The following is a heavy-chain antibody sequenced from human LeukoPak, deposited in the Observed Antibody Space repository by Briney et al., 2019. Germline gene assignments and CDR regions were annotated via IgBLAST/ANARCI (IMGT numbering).Heavy chain of an antibody. CDR1: GGSISSYY. D-gene: IGHD3-10*01. Sequence: PSETLSLTCTVFGGSISSYYWSWIRQPPGKGLEWIGNIYYSGSTNYNPSLKSRVTISVDTSKSQFSLKLSSVTAADTAVYYCARGKIYGSVTWGQGTLVTVSS. CDR2: IYYSGST. V-gene: IGHV4-59*01. J-gene: IGHJ5*02. CDR3: ARGKIYGSVT.